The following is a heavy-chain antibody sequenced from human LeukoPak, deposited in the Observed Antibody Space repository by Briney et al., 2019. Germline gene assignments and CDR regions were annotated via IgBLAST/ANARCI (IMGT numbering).Heavy chain of an antibody. CDR1: GFTFSSYS. J-gene: IGHJ4*02. V-gene: IGHV3-48*01. D-gene: IGHD3-3*01. Sequence: GGSLRLSCAASGFTFSSYSMNWVRQAPGKGLEWVSYISSSSSTIYYADSVKGRFTISRDNSKNTLYLQMNSLRAEDTAVYYCAKGDYYDFWSGYYFDYWGQGTLVTVSS. CDR2: ISSSSSTI. CDR3: AKGDYYDFWSGYYFDY.